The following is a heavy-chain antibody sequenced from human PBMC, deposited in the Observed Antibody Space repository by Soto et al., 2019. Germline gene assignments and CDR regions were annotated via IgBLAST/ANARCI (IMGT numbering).Heavy chain of an antibody. CDR1: GDSISRGGYS. V-gene: IGHV4-30-2*01. CDR2: IYDSGST. J-gene: IGHJ6*02. Sequence: LSLTCAVSGDSISRGGYSWTWIRQPPGKALEWIGNIYDSGSTSHNPSLKSRVTISVDRSKNQFSLKLTSVTAADTAVYFCARGSSSYYDYGMDVWGQGTTVTVSS. D-gene: IGHD6-6*01. CDR3: ARGSSSYYDYGMDV.